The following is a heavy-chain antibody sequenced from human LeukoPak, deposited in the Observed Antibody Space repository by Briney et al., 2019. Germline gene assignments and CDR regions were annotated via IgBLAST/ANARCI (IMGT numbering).Heavy chain of an antibody. CDR3: ARVGDSSGYSIDY. V-gene: IGHV4-59*01. Sequence: SETLSPTCTVSGGSISSYYWSWIRQPPGKGLEWIGYIYYSGSTNYNPSLKSRVTISVDTSKNQFSLKLSSVTAADTAVYYCARVGDSSGYSIDYWGQGTLVTVSS. CDR1: GGSISSYY. D-gene: IGHD3-22*01. CDR2: IYYSGST. J-gene: IGHJ4*02.